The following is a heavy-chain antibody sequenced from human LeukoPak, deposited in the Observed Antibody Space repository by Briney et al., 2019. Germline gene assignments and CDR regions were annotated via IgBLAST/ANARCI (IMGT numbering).Heavy chain of an antibody. J-gene: IGHJ4*02. D-gene: IGHD5-24*01. CDR1: GGXLSNYA. Sequence: SVKVSCKASGGXLSNYAINWVRQAPGQGLKWMGRITPILGLINYAQKFQGRVTITADKSTSTGYLDVTGLRSDDTAVYYCARGRGSRTGYNGDYLDYWGQGTLVTVSS. CDR2: ITPILGLI. V-gene: IGHV1-69*04. CDR3: ARGRGSRTGYNGDYLDY.